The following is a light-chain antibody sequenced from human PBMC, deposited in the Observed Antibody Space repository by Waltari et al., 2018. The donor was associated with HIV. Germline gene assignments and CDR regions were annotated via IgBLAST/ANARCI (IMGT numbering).Light chain of an antibody. CDR3: QTWGTGIQV. V-gene: IGLV4-69*02. CDR2: RKSDGSH. J-gene: IGLJ3*02. Sequence: HLVLTQPPSASASLGASVKLTCTLSSGPTTYAIAWHPQQPEQGPRYLLNRKSDGSHSQGDGIPDRFSGSSAGAGRYLTISSLQSEDEADYYCQTWGTGIQVFGGGTKLTVL. CDR1: SGPTTYA.